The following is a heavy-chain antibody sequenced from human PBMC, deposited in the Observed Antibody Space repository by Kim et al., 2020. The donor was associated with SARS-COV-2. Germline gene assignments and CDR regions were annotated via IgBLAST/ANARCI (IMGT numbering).Heavy chain of an antibody. D-gene: IGHD4-17*01. CDR3: ARAGEYGDEYFDY. Sequence: YAQGFTGRFVFSLDTSVSTAYLQISSLKAEDTAVYYCARAGEYGDEYFDYWGQGTLVTVSS. J-gene: IGHJ4*02. V-gene: IGHV7-4-1*02.